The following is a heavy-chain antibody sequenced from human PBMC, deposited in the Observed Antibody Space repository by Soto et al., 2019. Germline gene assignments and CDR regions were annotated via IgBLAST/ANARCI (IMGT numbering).Heavy chain of an antibody. CDR1: GFAFSTYS. Sequence: EVQLVDSGGGLVKPGGSLRLSCAGSGFAFSTYSMNWVRQGPGKGLEWVSSISSSSSSIYYADSVKGRFTISRDNAKNSLYLQMNSLRAEDTAVYYRARDSLTGYDYWGQGTLVTVSS. CDR3: ARDSLTGYDY. D-gene: IGHD7-27*01. J-gene: IGHJ4*02. V-gene: IGHV3-21*01. CDR2: ISSSSSSI.